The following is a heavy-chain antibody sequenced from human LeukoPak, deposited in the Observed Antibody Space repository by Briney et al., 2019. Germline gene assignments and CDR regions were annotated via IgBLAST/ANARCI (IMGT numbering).Heavy chain of an antibody. Sequence: SETLSLTCAVYGGSFSGYYWSWIRQPPGKGLEWIGEINHSGSTNYNPSLKSRVTISVDTSKNQFSLKLSSVTAADTAVYYCARGDLLVDTAMVGYYYYGIDVWGQGTTVTVSS. V-gene: IGHV4-34*01. CDR2: INHSGST. CDR3: ARGDLLVDTAMVGYYYYGIDV. CDR1: GGSFSGYY. D-gene: IGHD5-18*01. J-gene: IGHJ6*02.